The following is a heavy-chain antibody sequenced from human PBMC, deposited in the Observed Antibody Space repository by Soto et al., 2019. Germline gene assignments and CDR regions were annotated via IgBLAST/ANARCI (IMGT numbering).Heavy chain of an antibody. CDR3: ARTVVVVAATSFDY. J-gene: IGHJ4*02. V-gene: IGHV4-34*01. CDR1: GGSFSGYY. Sequence: PSETLSLTCAVYGGSFSGYYWGWIRQPPGKGLEWIGEINHSGSTNYNPSLKSRVTISVDTSKNQFSLKLSSVTAADTAVYYCARTVVVVAATSFDYWGQGSLVTVSS. D-gene: IGHD2-15*01. CDR2: INHSGST.